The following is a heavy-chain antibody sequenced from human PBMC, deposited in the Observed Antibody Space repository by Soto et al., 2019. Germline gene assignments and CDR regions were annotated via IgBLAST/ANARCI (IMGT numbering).Heavy chain of an antibody. J-gene: IGHJ6*02. V-gene: IGHV1-69*06. CDR2: IIPIFGTA. CDR1: GGTFSSYA. CDR3: ARDQGNTIFGVVSTSYYYYGMDV. D-gene: IGHD3-3*01. Sequence: SVKVSCKXSGGTFSSYAISWVRQAPGQGLEWMGGIIPIFGTANYAQKFQGRVTITADKSTSTAYMELSSLRSEDTAVYYCARDQGNTIFGVVSTSYYYYGMDVWGQGTTVTVSS.